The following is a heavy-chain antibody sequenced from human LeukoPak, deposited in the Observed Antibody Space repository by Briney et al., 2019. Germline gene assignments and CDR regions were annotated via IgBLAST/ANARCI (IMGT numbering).Heavy chain of an antibody. D-gene: IGHD6-13*01. J-gene: IGHJ4*02. CDR1: GFTFSSYT. V-gene: IGHV3-30-3*02. Sequence: PGRSLRLSCAASGFTFSSYTIHWVRQAPGKGLEWVAVISYDGSNKYYADSVKGRFTISRDNSKNTLYLQMNSLRAEDTAVYYCAKPPGYSSSWNWGQGTLVTVSS. CDR2: ISYDGSNK. CDR3: AKPPGYSSSWN.